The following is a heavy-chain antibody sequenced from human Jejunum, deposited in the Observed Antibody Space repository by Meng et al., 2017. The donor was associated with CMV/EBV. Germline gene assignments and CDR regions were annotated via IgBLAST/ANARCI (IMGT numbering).Heavy chain of an antibody. Sequence: TLSLTCAVYGGSVSGFHCNWIRQPPGKGLEWIGEIHPGGWTNYNPSLKSRVTMSIDTSKNQFSLKVNSVTAADTAVYFCVRAMNEEINWGQGTLVTVSS. D-gene: IGHD5-24*01. CDR3: VRAMNEEIN. J-gene: IGHJ4*02. CDR2: IHPGGWT. CDR1: GGSVSGFH. V-gene: IGHV4-34*01.